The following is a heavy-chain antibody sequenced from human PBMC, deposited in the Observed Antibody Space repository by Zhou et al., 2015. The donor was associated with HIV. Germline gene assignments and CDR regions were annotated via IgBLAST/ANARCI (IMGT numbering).Heavy chain of an antibody. CDR3: AREGWGSWYFDL. CDR1: GGTFSSYA. J-gene: IGHJ2*01. V-gene: IGHV1-69*06. CDR2: IIPFFGTA. Sequence: QVQLVQSGAEVKKPGSSVKVSCKASGGTFSSYAISWVRQAPGQGLEWMGGIIPFFGTASYAQKFQGRVTITADKSTNTAYMELSSLRSEDTAAYYCAREGWGSWYFDLWGRGTLVSVSS. D-gene: IGHD7-27*01.